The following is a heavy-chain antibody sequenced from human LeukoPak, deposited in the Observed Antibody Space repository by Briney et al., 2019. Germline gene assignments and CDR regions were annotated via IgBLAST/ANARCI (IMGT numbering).Heavy chain of an antibody. CDR1: GGTFSSYA. D-gene: IGHD3-3*01. V-gene: IGHV1-69*13. Sequence: SVKASCKASGGTFSSYAISWVRQAPGQGLEWMGGIIPIFGTANYAQKFQGRVTITADESTSTAYMELSSLRSEDTAVYYCARQRYDFWSGYPDYWGQGTLVTVSS. J-gene: IGHJ4*02. CDR2: IIPIFGTA. CDR3: ARQRYDFWSGYPDY.